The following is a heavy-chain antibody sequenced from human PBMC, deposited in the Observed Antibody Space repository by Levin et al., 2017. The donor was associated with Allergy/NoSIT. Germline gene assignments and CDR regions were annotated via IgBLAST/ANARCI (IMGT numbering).Heavy chain of an antibody. Sequence: GESLKISCAASAFTFSDYSMNWVRQAPGKGLEWVSFISASSGTIFYSDSVKGRFTISRDNAQNTVYLQMNSLRAEDTALYYWARDNTHFYGMDVWGQGTTVTVSS. D-gene: IGHD2-2*02. CDR3: ARDNTHFYGMDV. CDR2: ISASSGTI. J-gene: IGHJ6*02. V-gene: IGHV3-48*01. CDR1: AFTFSDYS.